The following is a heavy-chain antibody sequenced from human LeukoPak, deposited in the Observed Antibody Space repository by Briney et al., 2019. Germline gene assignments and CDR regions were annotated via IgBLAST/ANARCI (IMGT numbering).Heavy chain of an antibody. CDR3: ARDRRFGSTWYFWN. D-gene: IGHD6-13*01. Sequence: GGSLRLSCVASGFTVSRNYMNWVRQAPGKGLEWVSSIHSGGNTSYADSVTGRFTISRDNSNNTLYLQMRNQRAEVSAVYFCARDRRFGSTWYFWNWGQGTLVAVSS. CDR1: GFTVSRNY. CDR2: IHSGGNT. J-gene: IGHJ4*02. V-gene: IGHV3-53*01.